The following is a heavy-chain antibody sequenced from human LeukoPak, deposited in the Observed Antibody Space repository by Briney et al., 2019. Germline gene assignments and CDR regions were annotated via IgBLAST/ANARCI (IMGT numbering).Heavy chain of an antibody. CDR3: VKDELAVAIFDY. V-gene: IGHV3-23*01. CDR1: GFSFSSYA. D-gene: IGHD6-19*01. J-gene: IGHJ4*02. Sequence: AGGSLRLSCAASGFSFSSYAMSWVRQAPGKGLEWVSAISKSGDETYYADSVKGRFAISRDNSKNTFYLQMNSLRAEDSAVYFCVKDELAVAIFDYWGQGTLVTVSS. CDR2: ISKSGDET.